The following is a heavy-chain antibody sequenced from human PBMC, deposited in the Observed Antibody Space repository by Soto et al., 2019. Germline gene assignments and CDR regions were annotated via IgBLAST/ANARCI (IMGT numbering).Heavy chain of an antibody. CDR3: ARDSVRYCRDGVCYQGYYYFAMDV. V-gene: IGHV1-18*01. CDR2: XXXXXGNT. CDR1: GYXXTSYG. J-gene: IGHJ6*02. Sequence: QVQLVXXXXEVKKSGASVKVSCKASGYXXTSYGFSWVRQAPXXXXXXXXXXXXXXGNTNYAQKLQGRVTMTTDTSTSTAYMELRSLTSDDTAVYYCARDSVRYCRDGVCYQGYYYFAMDVWGQGTTVTVS. D-gene: IGHD2-8*01.